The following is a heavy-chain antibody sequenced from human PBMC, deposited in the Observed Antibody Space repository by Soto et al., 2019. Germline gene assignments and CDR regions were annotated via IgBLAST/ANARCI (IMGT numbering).Heavy chain of an antibody. CDR3: ARDLFTGPKEYYDSSGYTPEGGY. D-gene: IGHD3-22*01. Sequence: GGSLRLSCAASGFTFSSYAMHWVRQAPGKGLEWVAVISYDGSNKYYADSVKGRFTISRDNSKNTLYLQMNSLRAEDTAVYYCARDLFTGPKEYYDSSGYTPEGGYWGQGTRVTVAS. J-gene: IGHJ4*02. V-gene: IGHV3-30-3*01. CDR2: ISYDGSNK. CDR1: GFTFSSYA.